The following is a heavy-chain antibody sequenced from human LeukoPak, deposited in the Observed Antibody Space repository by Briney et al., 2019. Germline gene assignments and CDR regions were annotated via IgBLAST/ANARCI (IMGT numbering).Heavy chain of an antibody. CDR2: ISGSGGST. CDR3: AKVRSRIAAAGTSVYYFDY. CDR1: GFTFSSYA. J-gene: IGHJ4*02. V-gene: IGHV3-23*01. Sequence: GGSLRLSCAASGFTFSSYAMSWVRQAPGKGLEWVSAISGSGGSTYYADSVKGRSTISRDNSKNTLYLQMNSLRAEDTAVYYCAKVRSRIAAAGTSVYYFDYWGQGTLVTVSS. D-gene: IGHD6-13*01.